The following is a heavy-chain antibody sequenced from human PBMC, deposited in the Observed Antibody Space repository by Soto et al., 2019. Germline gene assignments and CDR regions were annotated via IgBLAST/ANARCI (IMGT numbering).Heavy chain of an antibody. Sequence: PGESLKISCKGSGYSFTSYWIGWVRQMPGKGLEWMGIIYPGDSDTRYSPSFQGQVTISADKSISTAYLQWSSLKASDTAMYYCASRPDDLGDNDHAFHIWGQGTMVTVSS. J-gene: IGHJ3*02. CDR1: GYSFTSYW. CDR3: ASRPDDLGDNDHAFHI. V-gene: IGHV5-51*01. D-gene: IGHD1-1*01. CDR2: IYPGDSDT.